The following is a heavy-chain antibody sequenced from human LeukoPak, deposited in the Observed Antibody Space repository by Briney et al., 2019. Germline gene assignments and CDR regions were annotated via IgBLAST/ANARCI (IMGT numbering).Heavy chain of an antibody. CDR1: GFTFSGSA. D-gene: IGHD1-26*01. J-gene: IGHJ4*02. Sequence: GGSLKLSCAASGFTFSGSAMHWVRQASGKGLEWVGRIRSKANSYATAYAASVKGRFTISRDDSKNTAYLQMNSLKTEDTAVYYCTRSRKWELLGLDYWGQGTLVTVSS. CDR2: IRSKANSYAT. CDR3: TRSRKWELLGLDY. V-gene: IGHV3-73*01.